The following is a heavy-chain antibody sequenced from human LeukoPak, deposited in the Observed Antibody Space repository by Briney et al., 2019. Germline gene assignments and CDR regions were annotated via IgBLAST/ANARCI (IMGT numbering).Heavy chain of an antibody. D-gene: IGHD2-21*02. Sequence: SETLSLTCSVSGDSISIYYWNWIRQPPGKGLEWIGYIDHTGSTNYNPSLKSRVTISVDTSKNQFSLKLSSVTAADTAVYYCARESIVVVTPAAFDIWGQGTMVTVSS. J-gene: IGHJ3*02. CDR1: GDSISIYY. CDR2: IDHTGST. CDR3: ARESIVVVTPAAFDI. V-gene: IGHV4-59*12.